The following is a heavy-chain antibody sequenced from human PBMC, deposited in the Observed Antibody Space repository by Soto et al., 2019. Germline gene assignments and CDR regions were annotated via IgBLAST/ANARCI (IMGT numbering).Heavy chain of an antibody. CDR1: GYTFSSYG. D-gene: IGHD6-13*01. J-gene: IGHJ4*02. CDR2: ISAYNGNT. CDR3: ALGITAAGQFDY. Sequence: AASVKVSCKASGYTFSSYGISWVRQAPGQGLEWMGWISAYNGNTNYAQKLQGRVTMTTDTSTSTAYMELRSLRSDDTAVYYCALGITAAGQFDYWGQGTLVTVSS. V-gene: IGHV1-18*04.